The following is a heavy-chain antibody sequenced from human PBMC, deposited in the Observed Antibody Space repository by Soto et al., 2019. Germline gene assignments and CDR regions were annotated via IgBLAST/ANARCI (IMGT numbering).Heavy chain of an antibody. Sequence: QVQLQELGPGLVKPSETLSLTCTVSGGSVSSGSYYWSWIRQPPGKGLEWIGYIYYSGSTNYNPSLKSRVTISVDTSKNQFSLKLSSVTAADTAVYYCARGRGRWELLGYWFDPWGQGTLVTVSS. V-gene: IGHV4-61*01. CDR1: GGSVSSGSYY. D-gene: IGHD1-26*01. CDR3: ARGRGRWELLGYWFDP. J-gene: IGHJ5*02. CDR2: IYYSGST.